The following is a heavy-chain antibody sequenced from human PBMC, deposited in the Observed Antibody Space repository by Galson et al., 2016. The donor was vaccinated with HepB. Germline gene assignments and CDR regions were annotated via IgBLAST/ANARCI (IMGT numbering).Heavy chain of an antibody. V-gene: IGHV1-3*01. J-gene: IGHJ4*02. CDR2: INADNGNT. D-gene: IGHD5-24*01. Sequence: SVKVSCKASGYTFTNYAIHWVRQAPGQWLEWMGWINADNGNTKYSQKLQARVTIIRDTSANIAYMELSSLISEDTAVYYCTRNAGGYKFGDWGQGTLVTVSS. CDR3: TRNAGGYKFGD. CDR1: GYTFTNYA.